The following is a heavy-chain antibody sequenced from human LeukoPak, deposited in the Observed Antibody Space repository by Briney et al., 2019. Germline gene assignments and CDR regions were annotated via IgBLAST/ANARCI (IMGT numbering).Heavy chain of an antibody. V-gene: IGHV1-58*02. D-gene: IGHD3-22*01. CDR3: AASTMIVVGSGYWYFDL. J-gene: IGHJ2*01. CDR2: IVVGSGNT. CDR1: GFTFTSSA. Sequence: VASVKVSCKASGFTFTSSAMQWVRQARGQRLEWIGWIVVGSGNTNYAQKFQERVTITRDMSTSTAYMELSSLRSEDTAVYYCAASTMIVVGSGYWYFDLWGRGTLVTVSS.